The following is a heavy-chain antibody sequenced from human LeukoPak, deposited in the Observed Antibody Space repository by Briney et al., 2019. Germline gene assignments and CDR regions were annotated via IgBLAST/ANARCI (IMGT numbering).Heavy chain of an antibody. CDR1: GFTFSSYS. D-gene: IGHD5-18*01. Sequence: GGSLRLSCAASGFTFSSYSMNRVRQAPGKGLEWVSFISSSSSYIYYADSVKGRFTISRDNAKNSLYLQMNSLRAEDTAVYYCARGGEFDGYSYGLSIDYWGQGTLVTVSS. J-gene: IGHJ4*02. CDR3: ARGGEFDGYSYGLSIDY. CDR2: ISSSSSYI. V-gene: IGHV3-21*01.